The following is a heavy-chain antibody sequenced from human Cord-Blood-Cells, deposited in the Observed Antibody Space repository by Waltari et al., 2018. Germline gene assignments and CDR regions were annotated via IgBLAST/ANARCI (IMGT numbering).Heavy chain of an antibody. CDR3: ARDKGERRYYYDSSGYLSFDY. CDR1: GYTFTGYY. J-gene: IGHJ4*02. D-gene: IGHD3-22*01. CDR2: INPNSGGT. V-gene: IGHV1-2*02. Sequence: QVQLVQSGAEVKKPGASVKVSCKASGYTFTGYYMHWLRQAPGQGLEWMGWINPNSGGTNYAQKFQGRVTMTRDTSISTAYMELSRLRSDDTAVYYCARDKGERRYYYDSSGYLSFDYWGQGTLVTVSS.